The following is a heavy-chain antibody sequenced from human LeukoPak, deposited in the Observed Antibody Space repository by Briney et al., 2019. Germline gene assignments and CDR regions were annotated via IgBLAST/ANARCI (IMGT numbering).Heavy chain of an antibody. CDR3: ARDQYYYGSGSPTGAFDI. Sequence: ASVKVSCKASGYTFTGYYTHWVRQAPGQGLEWMGWINPNSGGTNYAQKFQGRVTMTRDTSISTAYMELSRLRSDDTAVYYCARDQYYYGSGSPTGAFDIWGQGTMVTVSS. J-gene: IGHJ3*02. CDR2: INPNSGGT. V-gene: IGHV1-2*02. CDR1: GYTFTGYY. D-gene: IGHD3-10*01.